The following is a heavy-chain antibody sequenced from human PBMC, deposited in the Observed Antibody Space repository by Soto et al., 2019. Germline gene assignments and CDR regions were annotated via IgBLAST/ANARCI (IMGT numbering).Heavy chain of an antibody. J-gene: IGHJ4*02. D-gene: IGHD1-1*01. CDR3: ARGRYGDY. CDR1: GYTFTSYG. CDR2: ISAHNGNT. V-gene: IGHV1-18*01. Sequence: QVHLVQSGAEVKKPGASVKVSCKASGYTFTSYGITWVRQAPGQGLEWKGWISAHNGNTDYAQKLQGRVLVTRDTSTSTAYRELSSLRADDTAVYYCARGRYGDYWGQGALVPVSS.